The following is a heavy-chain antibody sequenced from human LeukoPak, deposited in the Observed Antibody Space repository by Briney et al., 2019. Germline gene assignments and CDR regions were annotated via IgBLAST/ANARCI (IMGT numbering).Heavy chain of an antibody. CDR1: VYTFTSYG. V-gene: IGHV1-18*04. CDR3: ARGDCSSTSCYLARWFDP. D-gene: IGHD2-2*01. J-gene: IGHJ5*02. Sequence: AASVKVSCKASVYTFTSYGISWVRQAPGQGLEWMGWISAYNGHTNYAQKLQGRVTMTTDTSTSTAYMELRSLRSDGTAVYYCARGDCSSTSCYLARWFDPWGQGTLVTVSS. CDR2: ISAYNGHT.